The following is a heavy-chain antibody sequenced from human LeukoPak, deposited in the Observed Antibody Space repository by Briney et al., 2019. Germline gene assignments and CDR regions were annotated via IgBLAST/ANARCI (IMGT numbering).Heavy chain of an antibody. CDR2: IRYDGSKK. CDR3: AKDTTGGYDEYYYYYLDV. CDR1: GFTFSSYW. V-gene: IGHV3-30*02. D-gene: IGHD5-12*01. J-gene: IGHJ6*03. Sequence: GGSLRLSCAASGFTFSSYWMSWVRQAPGKGLEWVAFIRYDGSKKYYADSVKGRFTFSRDNSKNTLYLQMNSLRAEDTAVYYCAKDTTGGYDEYYYYYLDVWGKGTTVTVSS.